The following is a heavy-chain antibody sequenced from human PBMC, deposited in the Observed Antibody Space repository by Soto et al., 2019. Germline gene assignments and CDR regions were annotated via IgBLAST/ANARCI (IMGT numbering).Heavy chain of an antibody. CDR1: GYSFTNYA. J-gene: IGHJ6*02. V-gene: IGHV1-3*01. CDR3: ARATLRYYAIDV. D-gene: IGHD3-16*01. Sequence: QVQLVQSGAEVKKPGTSVKLSCKASGYSFTNYAIHWVRQAPGQSLEWMGWINAGSGNTKSSEKLQGRVTITRDTSASTAYMELSSLRSEDTAVYYCARATLRYYAIDVWGQGTTATVSS. CDR2: INAGSGNT.